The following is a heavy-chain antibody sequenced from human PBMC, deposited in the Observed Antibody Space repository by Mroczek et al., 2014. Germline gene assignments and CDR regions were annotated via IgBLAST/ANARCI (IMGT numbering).Heavy chain of an antibody. Sequence: HLEESGEAGQAWGGPVRLSCAASGFTFSSYSMNWVRQAPGKGLEWVSSISSSSSYIYYADSVKGRFTISRDNAKNSLYLQMNSLRAEDTAVYYCAREGERGFGELRDYYGMDVWGQGTTVTVSS. CDR2: ISSSSSYI. D-gene: IGHD3-10*01. V-gene: IGHV3-21*01. CDR1: GFTFSSYS. J-gene: IGHJ6*02. CDR3: AREGERGFGELRDYYGMDV.